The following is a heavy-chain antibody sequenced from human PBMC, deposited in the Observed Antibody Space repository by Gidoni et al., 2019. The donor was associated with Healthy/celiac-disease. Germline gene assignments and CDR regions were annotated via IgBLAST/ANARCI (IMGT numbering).Heavy chain of an antibody. CDR3: ARVDYAMPVDAFDI. CDR1: GGSIRSYY. D-gene: IGHD2-2*01. Sequence: QVQLQESGPGLVKPSETLSLTCPVSGGSIRSYYWSWIRQPAGKGLEWIGRIYTSGSTNYNPSLKSRVTMSVDTSKNQFSLKLSSVTAADTAVYYCARVDYAMPVDAFDIWGQGTMVTVSS. J-gene: IGHJ3*02. V-gene: IGHV4-4*07. CDR2: IYTSGST.